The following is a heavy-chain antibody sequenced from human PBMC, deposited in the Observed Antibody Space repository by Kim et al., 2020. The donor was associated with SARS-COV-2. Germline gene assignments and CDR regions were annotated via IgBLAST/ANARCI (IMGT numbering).Heavy chain of an antibody. V-gene: IGHV1-69*13. D-gene: IGHD2-15*01. Sequence: SVKVSCKASRGTFSNYAISWVRQAPGQGLEWMGGIIPIFGTATYAQKFQGRVTITADESMSTVYMEVSSLRSEDTAMYYCARRYCGDGGCSITNYYYYGMDVWGQGTTVTVSS. J-gene: IGHJ6*02. CDR1: RGTFSNYA. CDR3: ARRYCGDGGCSITNYYYYGMDV. CDR2: IIPIFGTA.